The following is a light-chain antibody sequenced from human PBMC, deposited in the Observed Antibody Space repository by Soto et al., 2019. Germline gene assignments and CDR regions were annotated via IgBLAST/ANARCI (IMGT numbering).Light chain of an antibody. J-gene: IGKJ5*01. V-gene: IGKV1-5*03. Sequence: QMAHTPSTMSASVGDRVTITCRASQSIDSWLAWYQQKPGKAPKFLMYKASNLESGVPSRFSGSGSGTEFTLTISSLQPDDFATYYCQQYNSYSIPSGHGTRLEIK. CDR2: KAS. CDR3: QQYNSYSIP. CDR1: QSIDSW.